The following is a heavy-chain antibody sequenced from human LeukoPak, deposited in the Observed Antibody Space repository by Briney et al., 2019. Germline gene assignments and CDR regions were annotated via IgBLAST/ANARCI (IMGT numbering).Heavy chain of an antibody. CDR1: VGTFSSYA. CDR2: IIPILGIA. D-gene: IGHD3-10*01. V-gene: IGHV1-69*04. J-gene: IGHJ4*02. Sequence: ASVKVSCKASVGTFSSYAISWVRQAPGQALEWIGRIIPILGIANYAQKFQGRVTITADKSTSTAYMALSSLRSEDTAVYYCARDLFNYDGSGSHPYYFDYWGQGTLVTVSS. CDR3: ARDLFNYDGSGSHPYYFDY.